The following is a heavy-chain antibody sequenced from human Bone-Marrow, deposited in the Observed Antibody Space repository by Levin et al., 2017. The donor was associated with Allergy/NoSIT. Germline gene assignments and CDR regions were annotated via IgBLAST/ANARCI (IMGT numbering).Heavy chain of an antibody. D-gene: IGHD6-13*01. CDR1: GFTFSSYN. V-gene: IGHV3-48*02. CDR2: ISSSSDKI. CDR3: ARAPIAGVSDNWFDP. Sequence: PGGSLRLSCAASGFTFSSYNMNWVRQAPGKGLEWVSYISSSSDKIFYADSVKGRFTISRDNAKNSLYLQMNSLRDEDTAVYYCARAPIAGVSDNWFDPWGQGTLVTVSS. J-gene: IGHJ5*02.